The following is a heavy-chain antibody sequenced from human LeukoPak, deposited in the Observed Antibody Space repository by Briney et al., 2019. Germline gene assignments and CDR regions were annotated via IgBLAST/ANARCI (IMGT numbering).Heavy chain of an antibody. V-gene: IGHV3-30-3*01. D-gene: IGHD3-9*01. CDR1: GFTFSSYA. CDR2: ISYDGSNK. J-gene: IGHJ4*02. Sequence: GGSLRLSCAASGFTFSSYAMHWVRQAPGKGLEWVAVISYDGSNKYYADSVKGRFTISRDNSKNTLYLQMNSLRAEDTAVYYCARDYPDGGGGRYFDWLPVFWGQGTLVTVSS. CDR3: ARDYPDGGGGRYFDWLPVF.